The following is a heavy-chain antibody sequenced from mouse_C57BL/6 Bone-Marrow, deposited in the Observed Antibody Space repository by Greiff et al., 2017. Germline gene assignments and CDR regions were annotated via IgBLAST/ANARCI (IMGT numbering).Heavy chain of an antibody. J-gene: IGHJ1*03. CDR3: ARPRRGGYFDV. CDR1: GYTFTSYW. V-gene: IGHV1-64*01. CDR2: IHPNSGST. Sequence: VKLVESGAELVKPGASVKLSCKASGYTFTSYWMHWVKQRPGQGLEWIGMIHPNSGSTNYNEKFKSKATLTVDKSSSTAYMQLSSLTSEDSAVYYCARPRRGGYFDVWGTGTTVTVSS.